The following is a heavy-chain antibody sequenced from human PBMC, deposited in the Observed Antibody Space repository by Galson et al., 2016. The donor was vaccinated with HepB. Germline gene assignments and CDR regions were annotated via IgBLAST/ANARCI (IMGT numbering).Heavy chain of an antibody. D-gene: IGHD2-2*01. J-gene: IGHJ3*01. V-gene: IGHV3-21*05. CDR2: NNRASRLI. CDR3: ARDRGDIVVEPAAYDY. Sequence: SLRLSCAASGFTFSNYAMNWVRQAPGKGLERVSHNNRASRLIYYADSVKGRVTISRDNAKNFLFLQMNSLRAEATAVYYCARDRGDIVVEPAAYDYWGQGTMVTVSS. CDR1: GFTFSNYA.